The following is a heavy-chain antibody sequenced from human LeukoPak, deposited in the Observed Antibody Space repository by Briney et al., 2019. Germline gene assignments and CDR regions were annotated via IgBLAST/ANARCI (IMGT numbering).Heavy chain of an antibody. CDR1: GGSISNYY. Sequence: ETLSLTCTVSGGSISNYYWSWIRQPPGKGLEWIGYIYYSGSTNYNPSLKSRVTISVDTSKNQFSLKLSSVTAADTAVYYCARRPSTYYYDSSGPFGWFDPWGQGTLVTVSS. J-gene: IGHJ5*02. V-gene: IGHV4-59*12. CDR2: IYYSGST. CDR3: ARRPSTYYYDSSGPFGWFDP. D-gene: IGHD3-22*01.